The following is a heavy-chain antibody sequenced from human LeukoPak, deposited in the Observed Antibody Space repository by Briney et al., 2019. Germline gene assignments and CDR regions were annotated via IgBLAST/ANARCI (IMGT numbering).Heavy chain of an antibody. D-gene: IGHD3-22*01. J-gene: IGHJ5*02. Sequence: SQTLSLTCTVSGGSISSGDYYWSWIRQPPGKGLEWIGYIYYSGSTYYNPSLKSRVTISVDTSKNQFSLKLSSVTAADTAVYYCARNTYYYDSGGPLGGFDPWGQGTLVTVSS. CDR3: ARNTYYYDSGGPLGGFDP. V-gene: IGHV4-30-4*01. CDR2: IYYSGST. CDR1: GGSISSGDYY.